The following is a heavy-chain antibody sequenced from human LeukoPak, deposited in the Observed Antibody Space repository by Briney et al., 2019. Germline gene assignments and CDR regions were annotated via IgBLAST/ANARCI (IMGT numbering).Heavy chain of an antibody. Sequence: GGSLRLSCAASGFTFSSYDMHWVRQATGKGLEWVSAIGTVGDTYYPGSVKGRFTISRENAKNSLHLQMNSLRAGDTAVYYCARDRDGDLDYWGQGTLVTVSS. CDR2: IGTVGDT. D-gene: IGHD4-17*01. J-gene: IGHJ4*02. CDR1: GFTFSSYD. CDR3: ARDRDGDLDY. V-gene: IGHV3-13*01.